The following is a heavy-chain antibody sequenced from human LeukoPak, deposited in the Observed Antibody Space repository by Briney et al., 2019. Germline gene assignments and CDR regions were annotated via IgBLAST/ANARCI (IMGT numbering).Heavy chain of an antibody. V-gene: IGHV4-39*01. D-gene: IGHD1-7*01. CDR3: AKRTYYFDY. J-gene: IGHJ4*02. CDR2: IYYSGST. Sequence: SETLSLTCTVSGGPISSSSYYWGWIRQPPGKGLEWIGSIYYSGSTYYNPSLKSRVTISVDTSKNQFSLKLSSVTAADTAVYYCAKRTYYFDYWGQGTLVTVSS. CDR1: GGPISSSSYY.